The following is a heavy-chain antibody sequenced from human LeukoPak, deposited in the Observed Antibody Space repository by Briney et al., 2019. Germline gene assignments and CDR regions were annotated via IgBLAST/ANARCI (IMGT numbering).Heavy chain of an antibody. D-gene: IGHD3-10*01. J-gene: IGHJ6*04. Sequence: GGSLRLSCAASGFTFSSYAMSWVRQAPGKGLEWVSAISGSGGSTYYADSVKGRFTISRDNSKNTLYLQMNRLRAEDTAVYYCAKSPYFYNSGRSADVWGKGTTVTVSS. V-gene: IGHV3-23*01. CDR3: AKSPYFYNSGRSADV. CDR1: GFTFSSYA. CDR2: ISGSGGST.